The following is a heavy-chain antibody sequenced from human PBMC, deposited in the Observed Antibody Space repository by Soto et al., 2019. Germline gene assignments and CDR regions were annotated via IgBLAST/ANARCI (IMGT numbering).Heavy chain of an antibody. D-gene: IGHD4-4*01. J-gene: IGHJ6*02. CDR1: GFTFSSYS. CDR2: ISSSSGTI. Sequence: PGGSLRLSCAASGFTFSSYSMNWVRQAPGKGLEWVSYISSSSGTIYYADSVKGRVTISRDNAKNSLYLQMNSLRSEDTAVYYCARGGETTVTTPYYYGMDVWGQGTTVTAP. V-gene: IGHV3-48*01. CDR3: ARGGETTVTTPYYYGMDV.